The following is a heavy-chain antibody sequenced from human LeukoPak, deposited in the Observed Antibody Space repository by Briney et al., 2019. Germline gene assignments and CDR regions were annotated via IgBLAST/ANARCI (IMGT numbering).Heavy chain of an antibody. V-gene: IGHV4-59*01. CDR1: GGSISSYY. J-gene: IGHJ4*02. CDR3: ARARKWELSY. Sequence: WETLSLTCTVSGGSISSYYWSWIRQPPGKGLEWIGYIYYSGSTNYNPSLKSRVTISVDTSKNQFSLKLSSVTAADTAVYYCARARKWELSYWGQGTLVTVSS. CDR2: IYYSGST. D-gene: IGHD1-26*01.